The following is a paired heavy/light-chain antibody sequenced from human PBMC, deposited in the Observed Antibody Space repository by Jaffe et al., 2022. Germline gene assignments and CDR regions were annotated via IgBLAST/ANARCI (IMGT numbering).Heavy chain of an antibody. D-gene: IGHD3-10*01. CDR2: IRYDGSNK. CDR3: AKDQTPLWFRDRTPYDAFDI. J-gene: IGHJ3*02. V-gene: IGHV3-30*02. Sequence: QVQLVESGGGVVQPGGSLRLSCAASGFTFSSYGMHWVRQAPGKGLEWVAFIRYDGSNKYYADSVKGRFTISRDNSKNTLYLQMNSLRAEDTAVYYCAKDQTPLWFRDRTPYDAFDIWGQGTMVTVSS. CDR1: GFTFSSYG.
Light chain of an antibody. V-gene: IGLV3-19*01. CDR1: SLRSYY. J-gene: IGLJ1*01. CDR2: GKN. Sequence: SSELTQDPAVSVALGQTVRITCQGDSLRSYYASWYQQKPGQAPVLVIYGKNNRPSGIPDRFSGSSSGNTASLTITGAQAEDEADYYCNSRDSSGRVYVFGTGTKVTVL. CDR3: NSRDSSGRVYV.